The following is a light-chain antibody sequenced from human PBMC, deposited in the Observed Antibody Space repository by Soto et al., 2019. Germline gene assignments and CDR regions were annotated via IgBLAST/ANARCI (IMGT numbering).Light chain of an antibody. CDR3: QQYSSYWT. Sequence: DIQMTQSPSSLSASAGDRVTITCRASQSIIRYLNWYQQKPGKAPKLLIHAATSLQSGVPSRFSGSGSGTEFTLTISSLQPDDFATYYCQQYSSYWTFAQGTKVDIK. V-gene: IGKV1-5*01. CDR1: QSIIRY. J-gene: IGKJ1*01. CDR2: AAT.